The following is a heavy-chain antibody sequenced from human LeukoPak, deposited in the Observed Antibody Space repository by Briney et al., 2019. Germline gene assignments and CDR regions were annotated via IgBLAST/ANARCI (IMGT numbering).Heavy chain of an antibody. CDR3: ARGWLTVTGLYYYYGMDV. D-gene: IGHD4-17*01. CDR2: IYSSGSA. CDR1: GGSSTPYY. J-gene: IGHJ6*02. V-gene: IGHV4-4*07. Sequence: PSETLSLTCTVSGGSSTPYYWNWIRQPAVKGLEWIGRIYSSGSADYKSSFKSRVTMSVDMSKSQISLKLNSVTAADTAVYYCARGWLTVTGLYYYYGMDVWGQGTTVTVSS.